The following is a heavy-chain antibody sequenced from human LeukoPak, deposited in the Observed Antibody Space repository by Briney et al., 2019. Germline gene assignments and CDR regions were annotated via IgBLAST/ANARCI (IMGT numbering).Heavy chain of an antibody. V-gene: IGHV4-59*08. D-gene: IGHD6-19*01. J-gene: IGHJ4*02. CDR1: GGSISSYY. CDR3: ARGTSSGWYALDY. Sequence: SETLFLICTVSGGSISSYYWSWIRQPPGKGLEWIGYIYYSGSTNYNPSLKSRLTISVDTSKNQFSLKLSSVTAADTAVYYCARGTSSGWYALDYWGQGTLVTVSS. CDR2: IYYSGST.